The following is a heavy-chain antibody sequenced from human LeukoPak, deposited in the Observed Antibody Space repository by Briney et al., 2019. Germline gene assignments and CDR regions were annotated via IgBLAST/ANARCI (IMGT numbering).Heavy chain of an antibody. D-gene: IGHD2-2*01. CDR1: GDSIDGHY. CDR3: ARLTREDGIDV. J-gene: IGHJ6*02. V-gene: IGHV4-59*11. Sequence: SETLTLTCTVSGDSIDGHYWTWIRLPPGKGLEWIGYIFYSGNLNYNPSLKSRVTISLDTSKGQFSLRLTSVTAADTAMYHCARLTREDGIDVWGPGTTVTVSS. CDR2: IFYSGNL.